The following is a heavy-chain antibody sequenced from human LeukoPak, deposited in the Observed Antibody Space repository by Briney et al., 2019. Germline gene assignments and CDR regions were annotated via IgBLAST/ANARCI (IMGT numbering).Heavy chain of an antibody. CDR3: TRRDDLNYEGGDY. D-gene: IGHD1-7*01. J-gene: IGHJ4*02. CDR2: IRSKANSYAT. Sequence: GGSLRLSCAASGFTFSGSAMHWVRQASGKGLEWVGRIRSKANSYATAYAASVKGRFTISRDDSKNTAYLQMNSLKTEDTAVYYCTRRDDLNYEGGDYWGQGTLVTVSS. CDR1: GFTFSGSA. V-gene: IGHV3-73*01.